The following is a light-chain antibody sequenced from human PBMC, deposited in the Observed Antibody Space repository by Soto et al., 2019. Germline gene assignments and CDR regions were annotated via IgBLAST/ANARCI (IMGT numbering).Light chain of an antibody. CDR2: DNN. V-gene: IGLV1-51*01. J-gene: IGLJ2*01. CDR1: SSNIGNNS. Sequence: QSVLTQPPAVSAAPGQTVTISCSGGSSNIGNNSVSWYQQLPGTAPKLLIYDNNKRPSGIPDRFSGSKSGTSGTLGITGLQTGDEASYYCATWESSLSAGVFGGGTKLTVL. CDR3: ATWESSLSAGV.